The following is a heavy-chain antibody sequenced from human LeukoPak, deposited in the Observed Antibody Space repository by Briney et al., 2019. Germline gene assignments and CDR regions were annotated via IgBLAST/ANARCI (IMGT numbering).Heavy chain of an antibody. CDR2: IWYDVSNK. Sequence: GGSLRLSCAASGFTFSSYGMHWVRQAPGKGLEWVAVIWYDVSNKYYADSVKGRFTISRDNSKNTLYLQMNSLRAEDTAVYYCAKAQGYYDSRDAFDIWGQGTMVTVSS. J-gene: IGHJ3*02. CDR1: GFTFSSYG. D-gene: IGHD3-22*01. V-gene: IGHV3-33*06. CDR3: AKAQGYYDSRDAFDI.